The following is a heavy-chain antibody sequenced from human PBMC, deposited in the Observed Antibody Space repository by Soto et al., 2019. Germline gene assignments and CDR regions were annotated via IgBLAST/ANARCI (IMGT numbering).Heavy chain of an antibody. D-gene: IGHD3-22*01. V-gene: IGHV3-74*01. CDR3: ARENVGNYYDSSGYAHPYAFDI. CDR1: GFTFSSYW. Sequence: GGSLRLSCAASGFTFSSYWMHWVRQAPGKGLVWVSRINSDGSSTSYADSVKGRFTISRDNAKNTLYLQMNSLRAEDTAVYYCARENVGNYYDSSGYAHPYAFDIWGQGTMVTVSS. CDR2: INSDGSST. J-gene: IGHJ3*02.